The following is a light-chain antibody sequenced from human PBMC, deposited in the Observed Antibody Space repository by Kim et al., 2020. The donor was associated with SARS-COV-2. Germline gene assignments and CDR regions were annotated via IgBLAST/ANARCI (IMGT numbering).Light chain of an antibody. Sequence: VFLGDRAPITCRASQSMSSWLAWYQQKPGKAPKLLIYDASSLESGVPSRFSGSGSGTEFTLTISSLQPDDFATYYCQQYNSYSRTFGQGTKVDIK. CDR1: QSMSSW. V-gene: IGKV1-5*01. CDR3: QQYNSYSRT. J-gene: IGKJ1*01. CDR2: DAS.